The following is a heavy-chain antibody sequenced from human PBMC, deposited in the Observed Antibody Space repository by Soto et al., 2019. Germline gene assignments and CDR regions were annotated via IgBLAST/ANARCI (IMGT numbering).Heavy chain of an antibody. Sequence: SQTLSLTCAVYGGSFSGYYWSWIRQPPGKGLEWIGEINHSGSTNYNPSLKSRVTISVDTSKNQFSLKLSSVTAADTAVYYCARGTVRGGWVWVAARPGYYFDYWGQGTLVTVSS. D-gene: IGHD6-6*01. V-gene: IGHV4-34*01. CDR2: INHSGST. CDR3: ARGTVRGGWVWVAARPGYYFDY. CDR1: GGSFSGYY. J-gene: IGHJ4*02.